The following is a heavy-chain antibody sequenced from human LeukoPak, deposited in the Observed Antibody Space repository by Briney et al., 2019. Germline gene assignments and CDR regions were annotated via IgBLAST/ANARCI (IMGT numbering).Heavy chain of an antibody. Sequence: PGGSLRLSCAASGFTVSSNYMSWVRQAPGKGLEWVSVIYSGGSTYYADSVKGRFTISRDNSKNTLYRQMNSLRAEDTAVYYCARFRLRLGELSLGDAFDIWGQGTMVTVSS. J-gene: IGHJ3*02. D-gene: IGHD3-16*02. CDR2: IYSGGST. V-gene: IGHV3-66*01. CDR1: GFTVSSNY. CDR3: ARFRLRLGELSLGDAFDI.